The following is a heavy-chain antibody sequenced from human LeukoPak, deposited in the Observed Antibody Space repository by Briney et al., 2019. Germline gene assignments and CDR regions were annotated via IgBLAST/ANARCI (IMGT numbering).Heavy chain of an antibody. D-gene: IGHD3-22*01. V-gene: IGHV4-4*09. Sequence: SETLSLTCAVSAASISNYYWSWIRQAPGKGLEWIGYISTSGSTNYDPSLKSRVSISLDTSKNRFSLNLNFVTAADTAVYYCASPRSGYRYTFDYWGQGALVTVSS. CDR3: ASPRSGYRYTFDY. CDR1: AASISNYY. CDR2: ISTSGST. J-gene: IGHJ4*02.